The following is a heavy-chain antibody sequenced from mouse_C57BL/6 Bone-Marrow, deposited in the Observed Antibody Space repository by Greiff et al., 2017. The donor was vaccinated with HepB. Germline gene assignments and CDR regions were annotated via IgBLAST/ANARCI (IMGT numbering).Heavy chain of an antibody. CDR1: GFNIKDYY. CDR2: IDPEDGDT. J-gene: IGHJ2*01. D-gene: IGHD1-1*01. V-gene: IGHV14-1*01. CDR3: TTPIITTVVANFDY. Sequence: LVESGAELVRPGASVKLSCTASGFNIKDYYMHWVKQRPEQGLEWIGRIDPEDGDTEYAPKFQGKATMTADTSSNTAYLQLSSLTSEDTAVYYCTTPIITTVVANFDYWGQGTTLTVSS.